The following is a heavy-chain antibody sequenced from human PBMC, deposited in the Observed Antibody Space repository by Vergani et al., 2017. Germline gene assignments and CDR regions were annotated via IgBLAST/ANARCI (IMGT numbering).Heavy chain of an antibody. V-gene: IGHV3-7*03. CDR2: IKQDGSEK. J-gene: IGHJ4*02. Sequence: EVQLVESGGGLVQPGGSLRLSCAASGFNFSSYWMSWVRQAPGKGLEWVANIKQDGSEKYYVDSVKGRFTISRDNAKNSLYLQMNSLRAEDTAVYYCARTLSTAMVPYYFDYWGQGTLVTVSS. CDR1: GFNFSSYW. D-gene: IGHD5-18*01. CDR3: ARTLSTAMVPYYFDY.